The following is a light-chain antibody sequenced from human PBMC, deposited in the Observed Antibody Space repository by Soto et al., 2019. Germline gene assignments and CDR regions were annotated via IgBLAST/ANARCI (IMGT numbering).Light chain of an antibody. J-gene: IGKJ4*01. CDR3: QQYPAGPLT. CDR2: GAS. Sequence: EIVLTQSPGTLSLSPGESASLSCRTSQSVSSSSLAWYQQKPGQPPRLLIYGASRRATGIPDRFTGSGSGTDFTLTISRLEPEDFGVYYSQQYPAGPLTFGGGTKVEIK. V-gene: IGKV3-20*01. CDR1: QSVSSSS.